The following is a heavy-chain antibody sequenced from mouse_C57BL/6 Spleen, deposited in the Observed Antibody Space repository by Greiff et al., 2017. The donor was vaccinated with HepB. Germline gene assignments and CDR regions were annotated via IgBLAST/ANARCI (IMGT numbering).Heavy chain of an antibody. J-gene: IGHJ3*01. Sequence: QVQLQQPGAELVRPGSSVKLSCKASGYTFTSYWMHWVKQRPIQGLEWIGNIDPSDSETHYNQKFKDKATLTVDKSSSTAYMQLSSLTSEDSAVYYCARLGGSSPWFAYWGQGTLVTVSA. CDR3: ARLGGSSPWFAY. CDR2: IDPSDSET. D-gene: IGHD1-1*01. CDR1: GYTFTSYW. V-gene: IGHV1-52*01.